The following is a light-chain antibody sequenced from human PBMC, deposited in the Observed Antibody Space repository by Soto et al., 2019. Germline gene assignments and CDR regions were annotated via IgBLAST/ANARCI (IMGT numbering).Light chain of an antibody. CDR3: QQYGPSQYT. V-gene: IGKV3-20*01. CDR1: QSVISTY. Sequence: EVVLTQSPGTLSLSPGERATLSCRASQSVISTYLAWYQQKPGQAPRLLIYGASSMDDGVPARFSGSGSGTDFTLTISRLEPDDCAIYYCQQYGPSQYTFGQGTKLEVK. CDR2: GAS. J-gene: IGKJ2*01.